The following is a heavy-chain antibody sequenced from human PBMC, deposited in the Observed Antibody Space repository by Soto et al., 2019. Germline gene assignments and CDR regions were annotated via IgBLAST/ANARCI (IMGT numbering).Heavy chain of an antibody. CDR1: GFTFSIYA. CDR2: ISGSGGST. CDR3: AKGAGPTAMIAEIDY. Sequence: GGSPRISCAAFGFTFSIYAMSWARQAPGKGLEWVSAISGSGGSTYYADSVKGRFTISRDNSKNTLYLQMNSLRAEDTAVYYCAKGAGPTAMIAEIDYWGQGTLVTVSS. J-gene: IGHJ4*02. D-gene: IGHD5-18*01. V-gene: IGHV3-23*01.